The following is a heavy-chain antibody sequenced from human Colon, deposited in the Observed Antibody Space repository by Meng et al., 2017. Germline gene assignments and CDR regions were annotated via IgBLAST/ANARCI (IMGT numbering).Heavy chain of an antibody. CDR1: GDSIFSNSAA. CDR3: ARGRVDYYAMDV. V-gene: IGHV6-1*01. J-gene: IGHJ6*02. CDR2: TSYRSKWFN. Sequence: SETLSLTCAISGDSIFSNSAAWNWIRQSPSRGLEWLGRTSYRSKWFNEYAESVKSRITVNSDTSKNQFSLQLNSVTLEDTAVYYCARGRVDYYAMDVWGQGTTVTGSS.